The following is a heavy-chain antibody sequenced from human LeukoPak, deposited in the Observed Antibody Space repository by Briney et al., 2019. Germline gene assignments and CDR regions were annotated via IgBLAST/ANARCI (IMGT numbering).Heavy chain of an antibody. D-gene: IGHD1-26*01. J-gene: IGHJ1*01. Sequence: ASVKVSCKASGYTFSGYYMHWVRQAPGQGLEWMGWINPNSGGTNYAQKFQGRVTMTRDTSISTAYMELSRLRSDDTAVYYCARPKVGATVSAYFQHWGQGTLVTVSS. CDR2: INPNSGGT. V-gene: IGHV1-2*02. CDR3: ARPKVGATVSAYFQH. CDR1: GYTFSGYY.